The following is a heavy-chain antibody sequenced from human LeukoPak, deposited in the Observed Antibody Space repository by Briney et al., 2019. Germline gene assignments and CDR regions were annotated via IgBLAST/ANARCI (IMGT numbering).Heavy chain of an antibody. CDR2: IWYDGSNK. CDR3: ARVSDGMDV. V-gene: IGHV3-33*01. CDR1: GFTFSSYG. Sequence: GGSLRLSCAASGFTFSSYGMHWVRQAPGKGLEWVVVIWYDGSNKYYADSVKGRFTISRDNSKNTLYLQMNSLRAEDTAVYYCARVSDGMDVWGQGTTVTVSS. J-gene: IGHJ6*02. D-gene: IGHD3-10*01.